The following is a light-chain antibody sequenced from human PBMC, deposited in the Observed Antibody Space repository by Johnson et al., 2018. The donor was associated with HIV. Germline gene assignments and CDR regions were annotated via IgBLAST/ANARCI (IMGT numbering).Light chain of an antibody. CDR2: ENN. CDR1: NSNIGNNY. Sequence: QSVLTQPPSVSAAPGQKVTISCSGSNSNIGNNYVSWYQQLPGTAPKLLIYENNKRPSGIPARFSGSKSGTSDTLGITGLQTGDGADYYCGSWDSCLTAYVCGTGTKVTVL. CDR3: GSWDSCLTAYV. V-gene: IGLV1-51*02. J-gene: IGLJ1*01.